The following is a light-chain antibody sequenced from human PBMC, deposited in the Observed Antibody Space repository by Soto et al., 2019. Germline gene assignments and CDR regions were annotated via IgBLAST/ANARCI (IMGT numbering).Light chain of an antibody. CDR3: CSYAGSHTFVI. CDR1: SSDVGGYNY. CDR2: DVS. J-gene: IGLJ2*01. Sequence: QAVVTQPRSVSGSPGQSVTISGTGTSSDVGGYNYVSWYQQHPGKAPKLIIFDVSKRPSGVPDRFSGSKSGNTASLTISGLQAEDEANYYCCSYAGSHTFVIFGGGTKLTVL. V-gene: IGLV2-11*01.